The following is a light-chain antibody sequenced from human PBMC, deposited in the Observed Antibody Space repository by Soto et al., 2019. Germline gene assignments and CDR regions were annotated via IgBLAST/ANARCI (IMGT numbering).Light chain of an antibody. Sequence: AIQVTQSPSSLSASVGDRVTITCRATQGYRSDLGWYQQKPGKAPKLLIYAASDLQPEVPSRFSGSRSGTDFTLTISSLQAEDFATYYCQKCKVAPFTFGGGTKVEIK. CDR1: QGYRSD. J-gene: IGKJ4*01. CDR2: AAS. V-gene: IGKV1-6*01. CDR3: QKCKVAPFT.